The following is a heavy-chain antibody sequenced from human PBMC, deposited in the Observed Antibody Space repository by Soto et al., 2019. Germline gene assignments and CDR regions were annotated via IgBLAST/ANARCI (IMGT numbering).Heavy chain of an antibody. D-gene: IGHD3-22*01. J-gene: IGHJ3*02. CDR2: IIPIFGTA. Sequence: SVKVSCKASGVTFSSYAISWVRQAPGQGLEWMGGIIPIFGTANYAQKFQGRVTITADESTSTAYMELSSLRPEDTAVYYCARTQFRSGYHYGHAFDIWGQGTMVTVSS. V-gene: IGHV1-69*13. CDR1: GVTFSSYA. CDR3: ARTQFRSGYHYGHAFDI.